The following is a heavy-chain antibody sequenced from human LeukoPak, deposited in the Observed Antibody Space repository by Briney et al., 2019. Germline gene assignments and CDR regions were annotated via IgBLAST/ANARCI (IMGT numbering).Heavy chain of an antibody. CDR1: GFTFSSYA. CDR2: IRGSGGST. D-gene: IGHD3-10*01. J-gene: IGHJ4*02. CDR3: AKPKEEYYYGSGSYYN. V-gene: IGHV3-23*01. Sequence: GGSLRLSCAASGFTFSSYAMSWVRQAPGKGLEWVSAIRGSGGSTYYADSVKGRFTISRDNSKNTLYLQMNSLRAEDTAVYYCAKPKEEYYYGSGSYYNWGQGTLVTVSS.